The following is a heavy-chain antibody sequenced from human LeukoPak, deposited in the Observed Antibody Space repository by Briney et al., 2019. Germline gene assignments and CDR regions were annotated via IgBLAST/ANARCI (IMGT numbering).Heavy chain of an antibody. J-gene: IGHJ4*02. V-gene: IGHV4-39*01. CDR2: IYYSGST. D-gene: IGHD2-2*01. Sequence: PSETLSLTCTVSGGSISSSSYYWGWIRQPPGKGLEWIGSIYYSGSTYYNPSLKSRVTISVDTSKNQFSLKLSSVTAADTAVYYCARVPIYCSSTSCPFDYWGQGTLVTVSS. CDR1: GGSISSSSYY. CDR3: ARVPIYCSSTSCPFDY.